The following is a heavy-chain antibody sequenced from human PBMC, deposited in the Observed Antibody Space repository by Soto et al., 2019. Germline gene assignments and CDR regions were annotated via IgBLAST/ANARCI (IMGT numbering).Heavy chain of an antibody. Sequence: PGGSLRLSCAASGFTVSSNYMSWVRQAPGKGLEWVSVIYSGGSTYYADSVKGRFTISRDNSKNTLYLQMNSLRAEDTAVYYCAKEIDQYYYDSSGYFNWFDPWGQGTLVTVSS. CDR2: IYSGGST. CDR3: AKEIDQYYYDSSGYFNWFDP. D-gene: IGHD3-22*01. V-gene: IGHV3-66*01. J-gene: IGHJ5*02. CDR1: GFTVSSNY.